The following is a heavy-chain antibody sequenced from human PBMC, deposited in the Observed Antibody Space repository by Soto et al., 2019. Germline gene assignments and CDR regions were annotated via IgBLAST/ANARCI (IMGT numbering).Heavy chain of an antibody. J-gene: IGHJ6*02. Sequence: SETLSLTCAVYGGSFSGYYWSWIRQPPGKGLEWIGEINHSGSTNYNPSLKSRVTISVDTSKNQFSLKLSSVTAADAAVYYCAREPKGAYGSGSYYRYGMDVWGQGTTVTVSS. V-gene: IGHV4-34*01. CDR2: INHSGST. D-gene: IGHD3-10*01. CDR1: GGSFSGYY. CDR3: AREPKGAYGSGSYYRYGMDV.